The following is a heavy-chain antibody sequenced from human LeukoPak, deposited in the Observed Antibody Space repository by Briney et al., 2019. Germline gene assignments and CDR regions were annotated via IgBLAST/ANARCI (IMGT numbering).Heavy chain of an antibody. J-gene: IGHJ5*02. CDR3: ARAAGGSCYSCPFDP. D-gene: IGHD2-15*01. V-gene: IGHV3-33*01. CDR1: GFTFSSYG. Sequence: TGGSLRLSCAASGFTFSSYGMHWVRQAPGKGLEWVAVIWYDGSNKYYADSVKGRFTISRDNSKNTLYLQMNSLRAEDTAVYYCARAAGGSCYSCPFDPWGQGTLVTVPS. CDR2: IWYDGSNK.